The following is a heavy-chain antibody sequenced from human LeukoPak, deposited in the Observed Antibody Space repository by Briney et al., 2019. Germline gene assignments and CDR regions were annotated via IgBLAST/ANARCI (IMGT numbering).Heavy chain of an antibody. CDR2: ISNDGSNK. J-gene: IGHJ4*02. D-gene: IGHD2-15*01. CDR3: AKDAGHCSGGSCYRQDY. CDR1: GFTFSTYG. V-gene: IGHV3-30*18. Sequence: GGCLRLSCAACGFTFSTYGLHWVRQAPGKGPEWVAVISNDGSNKYHAESVRGRFTISRDNSKNTLYLHRNSLRAEDTAVYYCAKDAGHCSGGSCYRQDYWGQGTLVTVSS.